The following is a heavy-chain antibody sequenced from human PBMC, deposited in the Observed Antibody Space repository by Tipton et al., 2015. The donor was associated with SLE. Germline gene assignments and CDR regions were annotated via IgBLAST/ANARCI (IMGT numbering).Heavy chain of an antibody. CDR2: ISYDGSNK. CDR1: GFTFFTYA. Sequence: SLRLSCAASGFTFFTYAMHWVRQAPGKGLEWVAVISYDGSNKYYADSVKGRFTISRDNSKNTLYVQMNSLRAEDTAVYYCATSVCGADCYYTTDYWGQGTLVTVSS. V-gene: IGHV3-30*04. CDR3: ATSVCGADCYYTTDY. J-gene: IGHJ4*02. D-gene: IGHD2-21*01.